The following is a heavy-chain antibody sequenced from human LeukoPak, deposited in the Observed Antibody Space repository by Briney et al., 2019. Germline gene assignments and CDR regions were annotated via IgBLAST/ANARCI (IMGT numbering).Heavy chain of an antibody. CDR1: GFTFSSYS. J-gene: IGHJ4*02. CDR3: ARSRGSSGSYPFDY. D-gene: IGHD1-26*01. V-gene: IGHV3-48*01. CDR2: ISSSSSTI. Sequence: GGSLRLSCAASGFTFSSYSMNWVRQAPGKGLEGVSYISSSSSTIYYAGSVKGRFTISRDNAKNSLSLQMNSLRAEDTAVYYCARSRGSSGSYPFDYWGQGTLVTVSS.